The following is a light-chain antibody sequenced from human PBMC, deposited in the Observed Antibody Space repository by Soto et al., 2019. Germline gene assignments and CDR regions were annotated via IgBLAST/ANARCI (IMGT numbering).Light chain of an antibody. Sequence: EFVLTQSPATLSLSPGERATLSCRASQSVSSYLAWYQQKPGQAPRLLIYDASTRATGIPARFSGSGSGTDFTLTISSLDPEDFAVYYCQQRSNWPITFGQGTRLEIK. V-gene: IGKV3-11*01. CDR3: QQRSNWPIT. CDR2: DAS. CDR1: QSVSSY. J-gene: IGKJ5*01.